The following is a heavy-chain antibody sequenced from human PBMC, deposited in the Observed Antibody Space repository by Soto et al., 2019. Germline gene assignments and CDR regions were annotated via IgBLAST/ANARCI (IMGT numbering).Heavy chain of an antibody. J-gene: IGHJ4*02. D-gene: IGHD1-1*01. CDR2: INHSGST. CDR3: ARVGGTGAVDY. V-gene: IGHV4-34*01. CDR1: GGSFSGYY. Sequence: QVQLQQWGAGLLKPSETLSLTCAVYGGSFSGYYWSWIRQPPGKGLEWIGEINHSGSTNYNPSLKSRVPISVDTSKNQFALKLSSVTAADTAVYYCARVGGTGAVDYWGQGTLVTVSS.